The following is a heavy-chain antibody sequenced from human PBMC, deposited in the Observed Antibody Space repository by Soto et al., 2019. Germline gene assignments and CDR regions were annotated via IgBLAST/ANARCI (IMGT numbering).Heavy chain of an antibody. CDR1: GFTFSSYS. Sequence: WSLRLSCAASGFTFSSYSMNWVRQAPGKGLEWVSSISSSSSYIYYADSVKGRFTISRDNAKNSLYLQMNSLRAEDTAVYYCARDQSLQVFFYYYGMDVWGQGTTVTVSS. CDR2: ISSSSSYI. CDR3: ARDQSLQVFFYYYGMDV. V-gene: IGHV3-21*01. J-gene: IGHJ6*02.